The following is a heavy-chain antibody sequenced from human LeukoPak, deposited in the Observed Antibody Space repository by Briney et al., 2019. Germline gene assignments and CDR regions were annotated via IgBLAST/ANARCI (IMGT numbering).Heavy chain of an antibody. CDR3: ARRSYDSSVYYRYMYYFDY. CDR2: IYPGDSDT. J-gene: IGHJ4*02. CDR1: GYSFTTNW. Sequence: GESLKISCKGSGYSFTTNWIGWVRQMPGKRLEWVGIIYPGDSDTRYSPSFQGQVTISVDKSISTAYLQWSSLKASDTAMYYCARRSYDSSVYYRYMYYFDYWGQGTLVTVSS. V-gene: IGHV5-51*01. D-gene: IGHD3-22*01.